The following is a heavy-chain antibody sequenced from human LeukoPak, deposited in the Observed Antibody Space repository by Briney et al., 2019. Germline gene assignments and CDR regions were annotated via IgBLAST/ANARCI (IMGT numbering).Heavy chain of an antibody. D-gene: IGHD3-3*01. Sequence: GGSLRLSCAASGFTFNNYNMNWVRQAPGKALEWVSSITSSSTYIFYADSVKGRFTISRDNAKNSLYLQMNSLRAEDTAVYYCARDPSTNYPYYDFWSGYYRSPGPYYFDYWGQGTLVTVSS. J-gene: IGHJ4*02. CDR2: ITSSSTYI. CDR3: ARDPSTNYPYYDFWSGYYRSPGPYYFDY. V-gene: IGHV3-21*01. CDR1: GFTFNNYN.